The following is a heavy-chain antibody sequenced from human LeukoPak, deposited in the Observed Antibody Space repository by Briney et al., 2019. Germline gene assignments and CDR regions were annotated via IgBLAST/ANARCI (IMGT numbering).Heavy chain of an antibody. CDR1: GFTVSTNY. J-gene: IGHJ4*02. CDR3: ARDSGTTVGYFDY. CDR2: IYSGGNT. D-gene: IGHD4-23*01. V-gene: IGHV3-66*01. Sequence: GGSLRLSCAASGFTVSTNYMSWVRHAPRGGLEWVSVIYSGGNTYYADSVKSRFTISRDNSKNTLYLQMNSLRADDTAVYYCARDSGTTVGYFDYWGQGTLVTVSS.